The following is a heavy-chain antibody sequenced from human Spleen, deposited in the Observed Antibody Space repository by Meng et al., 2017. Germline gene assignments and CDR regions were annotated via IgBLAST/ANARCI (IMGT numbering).Heavy chain of an antibody. D-gene: IGHD3-10*01. CDR1: GWSFSDYY. CDR3: ARTRPEGSSDY. Sequence: SDTLSLTCAVYGWSFSDYYWSWIRQPPGKGLEWIGYIYYSGSTNYNPSLKSRVTISVDTSKNQFSLKLSSVTAADTALYYCARTRPEGSSDYWGQGTLVTVSS. V-gene: IGHV4-59*01. J-gene: IGHJ4*02. CDR2: IYYSGST.